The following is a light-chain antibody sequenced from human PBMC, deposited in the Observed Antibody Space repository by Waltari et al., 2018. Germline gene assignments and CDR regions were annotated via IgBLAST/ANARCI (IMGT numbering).Light chain of an antibody. J-gene: IGKJ5*01. CDR3: QQYDNLPRT. CDR2: DAA. Sequence: DLQLTQSPSPLSAFVGASVTITCHASQDISKYLNWYQQKPGKAPKLLIYDAANLETGVPSRFSGSGSGTDFTFTISSLQPEDIATYYCQQYDNLPRTFGQGTRLEI. CDR1: QDISKY. V-gene: IGKV1-33*01.